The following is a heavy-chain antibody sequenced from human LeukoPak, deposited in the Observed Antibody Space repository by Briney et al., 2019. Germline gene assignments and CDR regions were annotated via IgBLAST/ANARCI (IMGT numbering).Heavy chain of an antibody. CDR3: AREVPAAATLSAFDI. CDR1: GYTFTGYY. Sequence: ASVKVSCKASGYTFTGYYMHWVRQAPGQGLEWMGWINPNSGGTNYAQKFQGRVTITADKSTSTAYMELSSLRSEDTAVYYCAREVPAAATLSAFDIWGQGTMVTVSS. CDR2: INPNSGGT. J-gene: IGHJ3*02. D-gene: IGHD2-2*01. V-gene: IGHV1-2*02.